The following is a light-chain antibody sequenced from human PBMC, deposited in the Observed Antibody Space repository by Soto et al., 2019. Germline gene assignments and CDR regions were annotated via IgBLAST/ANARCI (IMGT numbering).Light chain of an antibody. CDR3: QQSYSTLIT. CDR2: AAS. Sequence: DIQMTQSPSSLSASVGDRVTITCRASQSISSYLNWYQQKPGKAPKLLIHAASSLQSGVPSRFSGSGSGTDFTLTISSLQPEDFATYYCQQSYSTLITFGQGTRLEI. J-gene: IGKJ5*01. CDR1: QSISSY. V-gene: IGKV1-39*01.